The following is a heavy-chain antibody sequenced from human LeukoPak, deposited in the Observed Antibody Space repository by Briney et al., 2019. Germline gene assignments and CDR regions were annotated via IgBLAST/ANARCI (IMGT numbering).Heavy chain of an antibody. D-gene: IGHD4-17*01. V-gene: IGHV3-23*01. CDR3: AKHPSPVTTHDFDY. Sequence: PGGSLRLSCAASGFTFSSYAMSWVRQAPGKGLEWVSAISGRGGSPYYADSVKGRFTISRDNSKNTLYLQMNSLSAEDTAVYYCAKHPSPVTTHDFDYWGQGTLVTASS. CDR1: GFTFSSYA. J-gene: IGHJ4*02. CDR2: ISGRGGSP.